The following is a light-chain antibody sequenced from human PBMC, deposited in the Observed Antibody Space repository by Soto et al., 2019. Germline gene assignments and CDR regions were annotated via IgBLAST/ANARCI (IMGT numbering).Light chain of an antibody. CDR2: GVS. V-gene: IGKV3-11*01. J-gene: IGKJ1*01. Sequence: EVVLTQSPATLSLSPGERATLSCRASENVRTFVDWYQQKPGQAPRLLIHGVSNRATGIPDRFSGSGSGTDFTLTISNLEPEDFAVYYCQQHSHWPPWTFGQGTRVEIQ. CDR3: QQHSHWPPWT. CDR1: ENVRTF.